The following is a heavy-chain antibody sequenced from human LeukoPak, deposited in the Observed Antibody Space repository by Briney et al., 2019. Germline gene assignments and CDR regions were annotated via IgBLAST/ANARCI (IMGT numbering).Heavy chain of an antibody. CDR2: IKQDGSEK. CDR1: AFTFRSFW. V-gene: IGHV3-7*05. D-gene: IGHD3-22*01. J-gene: IGHJ4*02. Sequence: GGSLRLSCAASAFTFRSFWMSWVRQAPGKGLEWVANIKQDGSEKYYVDSVKDRFTISRDNAKNSLFLQMNSLRAEDTAVYYCARAGGYYYDSSGYYYAEEYYFDYWGQGTLVTVSS. CDR3: ARAGGYYYDSSGYYYAEEYYFDY.